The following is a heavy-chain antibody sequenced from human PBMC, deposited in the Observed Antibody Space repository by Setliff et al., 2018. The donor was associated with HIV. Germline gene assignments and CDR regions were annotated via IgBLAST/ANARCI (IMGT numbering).Heavy chain of an antibody. CDR3: ARATDPTSYDYIWGSYRYTLGH. Sequence: SVKVSCKASGGTFSNFGFSWVRQAPGQGLEWLGGISPILGTTNYAPEFQDGVTITADESTSIVYLEMGNLRSEDTAVYFCARATDPTSYDYIWGSYRYTLGHWGQGTLVTVSS. J-gene: IGHJ4*02. V-gene: IGHV1-69*13. D-gene: IGHD3-16*02. CDR2: ISPILGTT. CDR1: GGTFSNFG.